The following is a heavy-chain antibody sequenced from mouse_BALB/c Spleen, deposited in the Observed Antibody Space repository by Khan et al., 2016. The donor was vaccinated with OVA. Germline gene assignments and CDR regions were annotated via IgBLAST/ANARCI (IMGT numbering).Heavy chain of an antibody. Sequence: EVQLVETGPGLVKPSQSLSLTCTVTGYSITSGYGWNWIRQFPGNKLEWMGYISYSGSTNYNPSLKSRISITRDTSKNQFFLQLNSVTTEDTATYYWARTARIKYWGQGTTLTVSS. V-gene: IGHV3-2*02. D-gene: IGHD1-2*01. CDR3: ARTARIKY. CDR2: ISYSGST. J-gene: IGHJ2*01. CDR1: GYSITSGYG.